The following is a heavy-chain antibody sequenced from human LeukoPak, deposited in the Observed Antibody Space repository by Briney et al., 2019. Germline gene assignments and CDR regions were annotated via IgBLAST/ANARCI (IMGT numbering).Heavy chain of an antibody. CDR2: IWYDGSNK. CDR1: GFTFSSYG. V-gene: IGHV3-33*01. J-gene: IGHJ4*02. CDR3: ARFYGDYGGIFDY. D-gene: IGHD4-17*01. Sequence: GGSLRLSCAASGFTFSSYGMHWVRQAPGKGLEWVAVIWYDGSNKYHADSVKGRFTISRDNSKNTLYLQMNSLRAEDTAVCYCARFYGDYGGIFDYWGQGTLVTVSS.